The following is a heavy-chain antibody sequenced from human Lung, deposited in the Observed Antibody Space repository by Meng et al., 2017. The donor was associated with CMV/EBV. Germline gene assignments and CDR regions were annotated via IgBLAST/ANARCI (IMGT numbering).Heavy chain of an antibody. CDR3: ERSARHYSSGIYYVPFDY. J-gene: IGHJ4*02. CDR2: IYWNGDE. Sequence: SGPXLVKPTQTLTLTLSLSGLSLTTRGAGVGSIRHPPGRALEWLALIYWNGDERYSSSLKNRVTISKDSSGRRVGLTMTNLDPADTGTYFCERSARHYSSGIYYVPFDYWGQGTVVTVSS. V-gene: IGHV2-5*04. D-gene: IGHD3-10*02. CDR1: GLSLTTRGAG.